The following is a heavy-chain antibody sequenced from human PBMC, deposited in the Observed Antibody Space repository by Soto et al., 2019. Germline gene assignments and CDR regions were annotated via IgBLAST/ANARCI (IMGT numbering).Heavy chain of an antibody. J-gene: IGHJ5*02. Sequence: EVQLVESGGGLVKPGGSLRLSCAASGFTFSNAWMSWVRQAPGKGLEWVGRIKSKTDGGTTDYAAPVKGRFTISRDDSKNTLYLQMNSLKTEDTAVYYCTTLEYCSGGSCYSEYWFDPWGQGTLVTVSS. D-gene: IGHD2-15*01. CDR1: GFTFSNAW. CDR3: TTLEYCSGGSCYSEYWFDP. CDR2: IKSKTDGGTT. V-gene: IGHV3-15*01.